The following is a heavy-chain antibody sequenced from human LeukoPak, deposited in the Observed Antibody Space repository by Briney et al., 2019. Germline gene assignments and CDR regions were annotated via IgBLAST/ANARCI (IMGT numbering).Heavy chain of an antibody. D-gene: IGHD3-22*01. J-gene: IGHJ4*02. CDR1: GFIFDDYG. Sequence: GGSLRLSCAASGFIFDDYGMTWVRQAPGKGLEWVSGTNWNGASTGYADSVKGRFTISRDNAKNSLYLQMNSLRAEDTAVYYCARVLHKRNYDSTTYYGYWGQGTLVTVSS. CDR2: TNWNGAST. CDR3: ARVLHKRNYDSTTYYGY. V-gene: IGHV3-20*04.